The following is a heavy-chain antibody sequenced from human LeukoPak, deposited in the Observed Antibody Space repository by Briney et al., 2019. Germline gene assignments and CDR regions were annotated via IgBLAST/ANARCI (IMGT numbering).Heavy chain of an antibody. CDR3: AKASLSPETWFDP. CDR2: ISGSGGST. CDR1: GFTFSSYD. J-gene: IGHJ5*02. Sequence: GGSLRLSCAASGFTFSSYDMNWVRRAPGKGLEWVSAISGSGGSTYYADSVKGRFTISRDNSKNTLYLQMNSLRAEDTAVYYCAKASLSPETWFDPWGQGTLVTVSS. D-gene: IGHD3-3*02. V-gene: IGHV3-23*01.